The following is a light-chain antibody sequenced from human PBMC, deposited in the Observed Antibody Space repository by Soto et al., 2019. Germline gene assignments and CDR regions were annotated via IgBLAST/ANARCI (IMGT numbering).Light chain of an antibody. CDR3: QQYYSTPFT. CDR1: QSVLYSSNNKNY. J-gene: IGKJ2*01. Sequence: DIVMTQSPDSLAVSLGDRATINCKSSQSVLYSSNNKNYLVWYQQKPGQPPKLLIYWASTRESGVPDRFSGSGSGTDFTLTISSLQAEDVAVYYCQQYYSTPFTFGQGTKLEIK. CDR2: WAS. V-gene: IGKV4-1*01.